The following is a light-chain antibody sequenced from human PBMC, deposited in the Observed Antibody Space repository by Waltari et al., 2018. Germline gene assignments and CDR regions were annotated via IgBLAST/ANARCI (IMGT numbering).Light chain of an antibody. V-gene: IGLV2-8*01. CDR1: GSGAS. Sequence: QSALTPPPSASGSPGQSVTISCPGTGSGASVPWYQQLPGKAPKLLISEVSKRPSGVPDRFSGSKSGNTASLTVSGLQAEDEGDYYCSSDAVSNNFYDFGSGTKVTVL. J-gene: IGLJ1*01. CDR3: SSDAVSNNFYD. CDR2: EVS.